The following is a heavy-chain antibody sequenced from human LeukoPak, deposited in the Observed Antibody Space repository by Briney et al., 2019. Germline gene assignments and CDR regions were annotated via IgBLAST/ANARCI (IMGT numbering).Heavy chain of an antibody. CDR3: AREDTAMRNDTFDI. J-gene: IGHJ3*02. Sequence: GGSLRLSCAASGFTFDDYAMHWIRQAPGKGLEWISYISSSGSTIYYAASVKGRFTISRDNAKNSLYLQMNSLRAEDTAVYYCAREDTAMRNDTFDIWGQGTLVTVSS. CDR1: GFTFDDYA. CDR2: ISSSGSTI. D-gene: IGHD5-18*01. V-gene: IGHV3-11*04.